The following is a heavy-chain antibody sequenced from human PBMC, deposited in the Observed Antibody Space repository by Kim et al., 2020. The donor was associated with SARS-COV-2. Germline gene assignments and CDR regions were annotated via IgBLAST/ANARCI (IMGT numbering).Heavy chain of an antibody. V-gene: IGHV4-34*01. D-gene: IGHD3-22*01. Sequence: SETLSLTCAVYGGSFSGYYWSWIRQPPGKGLEWIGEINHSGSTNYNPSLKSRVTISVDTSKNQFSLKLSSVTAADTAVYYCARQNSSGYYLFDYWGQGTLVTVSS. CDR3: ARQNSSGYYLFDY. J-gene: IGHJ4*02. CDR1: GGSFSGYY. CDR2: INHSGST.